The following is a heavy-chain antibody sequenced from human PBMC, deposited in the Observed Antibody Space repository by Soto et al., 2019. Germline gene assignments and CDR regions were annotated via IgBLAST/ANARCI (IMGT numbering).Heavy chain of an antibody. V-gene: IGHV3-11*01. CDR2: ISSSGSTI. J-gene: IGHJ6*03. CDR3: ARDHYLSKQLAQYYYMDV. CDR1: AFPFSDDY. Sequence: PGGSLGLSCSASAFPFSDDYMSWIRPAPGKGLGWVSYISSSGSTIYYADSVKGRFTISRDKAKNSLYLQMNSLRAEDTAVYYCARDHYLSKQLAQYYYMDVRGKGTTVTVSS. D-gene: IGHD6-6*01.